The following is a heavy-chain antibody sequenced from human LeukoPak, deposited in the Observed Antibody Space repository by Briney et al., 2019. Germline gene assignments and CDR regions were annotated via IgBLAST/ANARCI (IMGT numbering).Heavy chain of an antibody. CDR1: GFTFSSYA. CDR3: ARGGRWLQLGDFDY. J-gene: IGHJ4*02. D-gene: IGHD5-24*01. V-gene: IGHV3-30*04. CDR2: ISYDGSNK. Sequence: GGSLRLSCAASGFTFSSYAMHWVRQAPGKGLEGVAVISYDGSNKYYADSVKGRFTISRDNSKNTLYLQMNSLRAEDTAVYYCARGGRWLQLGDFDYWGQGTLVTVSS.